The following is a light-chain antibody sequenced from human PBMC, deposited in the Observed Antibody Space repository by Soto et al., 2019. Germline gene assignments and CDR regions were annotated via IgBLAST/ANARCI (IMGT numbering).Light chain of an antibody. CDR2: HAS. Sequence: EIVMTQSPATLSVSPGERATLSCRASQSVSNNLAWYQQKPGQAPRLLIYHASTGATGIPGRFSGRGSVTEFTLTISSLQSEDFAVYYCQQYNKWPLTFGGGTKVEIK. CDR1: QSVSNN. J-gene: IGKJ4*01. CDR3: QQYNKWPLT. V-gene: IGKV3-15*01.